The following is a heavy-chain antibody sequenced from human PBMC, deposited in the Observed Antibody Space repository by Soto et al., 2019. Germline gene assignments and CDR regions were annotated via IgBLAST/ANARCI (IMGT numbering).Heavy chain of an antibody. Sequence: SETLSLTCTVSGGSISSGGYYWSWIRQHPGKGLEWIGYIYYSGSTYYNPSLKSRVTISVDTSKNQFSLKLSSVTAADTAVYYCARASRYCSGGSCHYFDYWGQGTLVTVSS. CDR3: ARASRYCSGGSCHYFDY. CDR2: IYYSGST. CDR1: GGSISSGGYY. D-gene: IGHD2-15*01. V-gene: IGHV4-31*03. J-gene: IGHJ4*02.